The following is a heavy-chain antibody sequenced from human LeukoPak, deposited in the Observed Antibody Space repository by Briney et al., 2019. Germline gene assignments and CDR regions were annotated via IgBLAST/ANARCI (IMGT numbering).Heavy chain of an antibody. Sequence: SVKGSCTASGGTFTTHGISWVRQAPGQGLEWMGGIIPMFTSANLAQRFQGRVTITADKSTSTAYMELSSLRSEDTAVYYCARGRNSAFDSAFDYWGQGTLVTVSS. D-gene: IGHD5-12*01. CDR1: GGTFTTHG. V-gene: IGHV1-69*06. J-gene: IGHJ4*02. CDR3: ARGRNSAFDSAFDY. CDR2: IIPMFTSA.